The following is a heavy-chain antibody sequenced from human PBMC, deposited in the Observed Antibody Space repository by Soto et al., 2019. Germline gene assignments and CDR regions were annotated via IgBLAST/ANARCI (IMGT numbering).Heavy chain of an antibody. Sequence: GGSLRLSCAASGFTFSDYYMSWIRQAPGKGLEWVSYISSSGSTIYYADSVKGRFTISRDNAKNSLYLQMNSLRAEDTAVYYCARDLIMSVYNWNQPFDYWGQGTLVTVSS. J-gene: IGHJ4*02. CDR2: ISSSGSTI. CDR3: ARDLIMSVYNWNQPFDY. V-gene: IGHV3-11*01. D-gene: IGHD1-20*01. CDR1: GFTFSDYY.